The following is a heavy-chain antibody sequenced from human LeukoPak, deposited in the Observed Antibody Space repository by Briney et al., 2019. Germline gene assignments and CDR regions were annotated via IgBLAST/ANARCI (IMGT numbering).Heavy chain of an antibody. CDR2: ISDSGGST. J-gene: IGHJ4*02. CDR3: AKDISPNDY. V-gene: IGHV3-23*01. Sequence: GGSLRLSCAASGFAFNIYAMSWVRQAPGKGLEWVSSISDSGGSTYYADSVKGRFTISRDNSKNTLYLQMNSLRAEDTAVYYCAKDISPNDYWGQGTLVTVSS. D-gene: IGHD3-9*01. CDR1: GFAFNIYA.